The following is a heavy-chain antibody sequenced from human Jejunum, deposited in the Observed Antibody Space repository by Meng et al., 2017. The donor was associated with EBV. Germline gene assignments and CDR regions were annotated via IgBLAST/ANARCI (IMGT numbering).Heavy chain of an antibody. CDR2: IYYSGST. CDR1: GDSIDSRNW. Sequence: QGQLQGPGPVLWKPSGTLSLTCAVSGDSIDSRNWWSWVRQSPERGLEWIGEIYYSGSTNYNPSLKSRVTILVDRSENHFSLHLSSVTAADTAVYYCVRGGDYCLVYWGQGTLVTVSS. J-gene: IGHJ4*02. CDR3: VRGGDYCLVY. V-gene: IGHV4-4*02. D-gene: IGHD2-21*02.